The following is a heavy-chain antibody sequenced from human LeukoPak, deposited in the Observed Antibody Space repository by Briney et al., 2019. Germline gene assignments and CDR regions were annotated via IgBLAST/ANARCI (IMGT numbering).Heavy chain of an antibody. J-gene: IGHJ3*02. CDR3: ASFGELNSLRAFDI. D-gene: IGHD3-10*01. V-gene: IGHV4-34*01. CDR1: GGSFSGYY. CDR2: INHSGST. Sequence: SETLSLTCAVYGGSFSGYYWSWIRQPPGKGLEWIGEINHSGSTNYNPSLKSRVTISVDTSKNQFSLKLSSVTAADTAVYYCASFGELNSLRAFDIWGQGTMVTVSS.